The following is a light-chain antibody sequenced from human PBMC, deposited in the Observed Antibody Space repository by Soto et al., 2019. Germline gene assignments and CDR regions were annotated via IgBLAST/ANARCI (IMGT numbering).Light chain of an antibody. J-gene: IGKJ2*01. CDR1: QSMSGY. CDR3: QQSYSTPQT. Sequence: DIQMTQSPSSLSASVGDRVTITCRGSQSMSGYLNWYQQKPWKAPKLLVYAASILRSGVPSRFSGSGSETDITLNISSLQPEDVATYYSQQSYSTPQTFGQGTKLEIK. CDR2: AAS. V-gene: IGKV1-39*01.